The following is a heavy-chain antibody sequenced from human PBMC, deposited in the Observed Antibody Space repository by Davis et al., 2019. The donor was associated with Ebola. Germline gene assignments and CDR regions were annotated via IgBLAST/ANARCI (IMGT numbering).Heavy chain of an antibody. CDR2: INHSGST. J-gene: IGHJ5*02. CDR1: GGSFSGYY. Sequence: MPSETLSLTCAVYGGSFSGYYWSWIRQPPGKGLEWIGEINHSGSTNYNPSLKSRVTISVDTSKNQFSLKLSSVTAADTAVYYCARDHARITIFGVVLRNWFDPWGQGTLVTVSS. D-gene: IGHD3-3*01. CDR3: ARDHARITIFGVVLRNWFDP. V-gene: IGHV4-34*01.